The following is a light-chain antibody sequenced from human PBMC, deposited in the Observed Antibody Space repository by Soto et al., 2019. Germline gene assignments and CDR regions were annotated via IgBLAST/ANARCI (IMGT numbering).Light chain of an antibody. V-gene: IGKV3-11*01. J-gene: IGKJ2*01. CDR3: QQRSNWPRT. Sequence: EIVLTQSPATLSLSPGERATLSCRASQSVSSYLAWYQQKPGQAPRLLIYDASTRATGIPARSSGSGSGTDFTLTISSLEPEDFAVYYCQQRSNWPRTFGQGTKLEIK. CDR2: DAS. CDR1: QSVSSY.